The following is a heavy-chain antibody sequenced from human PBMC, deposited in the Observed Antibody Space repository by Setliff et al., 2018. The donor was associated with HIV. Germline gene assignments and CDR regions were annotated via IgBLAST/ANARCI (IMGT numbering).Heavy chain of an antibody. Sequence: PSETLSLTCLVSHYSISDSCYWGWVRQPPGEGLEWIGTVYYLGNTYHNPSLRSRLSLSIDRSHQSFSFQLTSVSAADTAMHYCARGQWEGLHAYFFDVWGHGMLVTVSS. D-gene: IGHD1-26*01. V-gene: IGHV4-38-2*01. J-gene: IGHJ4*01. CDR2: VYYLGNT. CDR3: ARGQWEGLHAYFFDV. CDR1: HYSISDSCY.